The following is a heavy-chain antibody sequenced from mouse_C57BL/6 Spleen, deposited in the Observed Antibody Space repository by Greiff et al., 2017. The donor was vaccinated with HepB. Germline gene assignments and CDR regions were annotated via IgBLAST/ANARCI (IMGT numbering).Heavy chain of an antibody. CDR3: TRSGPRGDNFDY. V-gene: IGHV1-15*01. Sequence: QVQLQQSGAELVRPGASVTLSCKASGYTFTDYEMHWVKQTPVHGLEWIGAIDPETGGTAYNQKFKGKAILTADKSSSTAYMELRSLTSEDSAVYYCTRSGPRGDNFDYWGQGTTLTVSS. D-gene: IGHD3-3*01. CDR2: IDPETGGT. CDR1: GYTFTDYE. J-gene: IGHJ2*01.